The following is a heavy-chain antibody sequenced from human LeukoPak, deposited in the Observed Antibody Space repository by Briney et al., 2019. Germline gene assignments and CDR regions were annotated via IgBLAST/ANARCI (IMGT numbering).Heavy chain of an antibody. CDR2: ISGYNGDT. CDR3: ARLAVAGHFDH. CDR1: GYTFTSYG. J-gene: IGHJ4*02. D-gene: IGHD6-19*01. Sequence: ASVRVSCKASGYTFTSYGISWVRQAPGQGLEWMGWISGYNGDTNYAQKLQGRVTMNTDTSTSTVYMKLRSLRSDDTAVYFCARLAVAGHFDHWGQGNLVTVSS. V-gene: IGHV1-18*01.